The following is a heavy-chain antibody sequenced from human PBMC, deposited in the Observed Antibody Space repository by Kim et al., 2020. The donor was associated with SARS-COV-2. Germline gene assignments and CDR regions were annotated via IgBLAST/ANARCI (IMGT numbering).Heavy chain of an antibody. V-gene: IGHV1-2*06. D-gene: IGHD3-22*01. CDR2: INPNSGGT. J-gene: IGHJ4*02. Sequence: ASVKVSCKASGYTFTGYYMHWVRQAPGQGLEWMGRINPNSGGTNYAQKFQGRVTMTRDTSISTAYMELSRLRSDDTAVYYCAVLQAINYYDSSGYAVTFDYWGQGTLVTVSS. CDR3: AVLQAINYYDSSGYAVTFDY. CDR1: GYTFTGYY.